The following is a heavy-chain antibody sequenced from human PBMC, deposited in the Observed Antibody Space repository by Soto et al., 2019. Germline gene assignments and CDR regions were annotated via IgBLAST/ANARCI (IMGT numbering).Heavy chain of an antibody. D-gene: IGHD6-19*01. Sequence: EVQLLESGGGLVQPGGSLRLSCAVSGFPFSSSAMSWVRQAPGKGLEWVSSISASGDSTYYADSVKGRFTISRDNSKNTLYLQMHSLRAEDTAVYYCARHGGSGSFDQWGQGTLVTVSS. CDR2: ISASGDST. CDR1: GFPFSSSA. J-gene: IGHJ5*02. V-gene: IGHV3-23*01. CDR3: ARHGGSGSFDQ.